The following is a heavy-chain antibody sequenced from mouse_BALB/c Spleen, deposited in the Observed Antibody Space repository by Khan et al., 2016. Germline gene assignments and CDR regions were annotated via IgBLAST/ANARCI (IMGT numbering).Heavy chain of an antibody. CDR1: GFKIKDTY. J-gene: IGHJ3*01. CDR3: ARFLPLWLRRTFPFFTY. CDR2: IDPANGNT. Sequence: EVELVESGAELVKPGASVKLSCTASGFKIKDTYMHWVKQRPEQGLEWIGRIDPANGNTKYDPKFQGKATITADTSSNTAYLQLSSLTSEDTAVYYCARFLPLWLRRTFPFFTYWGQGTLVTVSA. V-gene: IGHV14-3*02. D-gene: IGHD2-2*01.